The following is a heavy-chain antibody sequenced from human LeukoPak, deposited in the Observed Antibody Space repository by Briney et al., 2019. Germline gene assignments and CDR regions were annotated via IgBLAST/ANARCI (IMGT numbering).Heavy chain of an antibody. CDR1: GGSISSSYYY. J-gene: IGHJ4*02. Sequence: SETLSLTCTVSGGSISSSYYYWGWIRQPPGKGLECIGTVYYTGTTYYNPSLESRATISVDTSKNQFSLKLISVTAADTAVYYCARRTYYDSSTYPFDYWGQGTLVTVSS. CDR2: VYYTGTT. D-gene: IGHD3-22*01. V-gene: IGHV4-39*01. CDR3: ARRTYYDSSTYPFDY.